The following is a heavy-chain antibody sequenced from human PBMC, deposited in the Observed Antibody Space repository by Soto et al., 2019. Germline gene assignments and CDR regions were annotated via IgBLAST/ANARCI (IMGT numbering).Heavy chain of an antibody. D-gene: IGHD2-2*02. CDR1: GYTFTSYY. V-gene: IGHV1-46*03. Sequence: QVQLVQSGAEVKKPGASVKVSCKASGYTFTSYYMHWVRQAPGQGLEWMGIINPSGGSTSYAQKFKGRVTMTRDTSTSTVYMELSSLRSEDTAVYYCARGSDCSSTSCYSEWYGAASNYYMDVWGKGTTVTVSS. CDR3: ARGSDCSSTSCYSEWYGAASNYYMDV. CDR2: INPSGGST. J-gene: IGHJ6*03.